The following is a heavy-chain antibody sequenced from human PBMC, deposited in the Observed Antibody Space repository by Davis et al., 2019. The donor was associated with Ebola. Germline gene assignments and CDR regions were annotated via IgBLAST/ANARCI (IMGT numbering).Heavy chain of an antibody. CDR2: ISAYNGNT. D-gene: IGHD3-22*01. V-gene: IGHV1-18*01. CDR3: ARAVPYYYDSSGYSHDY. Sequence: ASVKVSCKASGYTFTSYGISWVRQAPGQGLEWMGWISAYNGNTNYAQKFQGRVTMTRDTSTSTVYMELSSLRSEDTAVYYCARAVPYYYDSSGYSHDYWGQGTLVTVSS. CDR1: GYTFTSYG. J-gene: IGHJ4*02.